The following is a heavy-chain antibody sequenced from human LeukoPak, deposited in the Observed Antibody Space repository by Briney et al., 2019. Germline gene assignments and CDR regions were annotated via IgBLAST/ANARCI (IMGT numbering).Heavy chain of an antibody. CDR1: GGSVSSGSYY. CDR3: ARGGEMGSDAFDI. D-gene: IGHD3-16*01. CDR2: IYYSGST. V-gene: IGHV4-61*01. J-gene: IGHJ3*02. Sequence: SETLSLTCTVSGGSVSSGSYYWSWIRQPPGKGLEWIGYIYYSGSTNYNPSLKSRVTISVDTSKNQFSLKLSSVTAADTAVYYCARGGEMGSDAFDIWGQGTMVTVSS.